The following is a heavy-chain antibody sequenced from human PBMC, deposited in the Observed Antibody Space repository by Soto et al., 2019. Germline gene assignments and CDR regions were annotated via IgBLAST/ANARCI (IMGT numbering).Heavy chain of an antibody. J-gene: IGHJ5*02. D-gene: IGHD3-16*02. CDR2: IYYSGST. CDR1: GGSISSGGYY. Sequence: SATLSLTCTVSGGSISSGGYYWSWIRQHPGKGLEWIGYIYYSGSTYYNPSLKSRVTISVDTSKNQFSLKLSSVTAADTAVYYCAREVSSGWFDPWGQGTLVTVSS. V-gene: IGHV4-31*03. CDR3: AREVSSGWFDP.